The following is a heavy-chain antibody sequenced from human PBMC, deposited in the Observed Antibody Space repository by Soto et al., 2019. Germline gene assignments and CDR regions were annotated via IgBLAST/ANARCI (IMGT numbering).Heavy chain of an antibody. CDR1: GFTFSSYA. CDR2: IRGIGGST. CDR3: AKATPGFSSSWYAFDI. D-gene: IGHD6-13*01. J-gene: IGHJ3*02. Sequence: EGSLRLSCAASGFTFSSYAMSWVRQAPGKGLEWVSAIRGIGGSTYYADSVKGRFTISRDNSKNTLYLQMNRLRAEETAVYYCAKATPGFSSSWYAFDIWGQGTMVTFSS. V-gene: IGHV3-23*01.